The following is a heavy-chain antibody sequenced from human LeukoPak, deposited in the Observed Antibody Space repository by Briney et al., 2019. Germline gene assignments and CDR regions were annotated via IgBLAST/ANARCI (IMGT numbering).Heavy chain of an antibody. D-gene: IGHD6-19*01. J-gene: IGHJ4*02. CDR3: TRVYSSGWYRIIDY. CDR2: IRSKAYGGTT. CDR1: GFTFGDYA. Sequence: GRSLRLSCTASGFTFGDYAMSWVRQAPGKGLEWVGFIRSKAYGGTTEYAASVKGRFTISRDDSKSIAYPQMNSLKTEDTAVYYCTRVYSSGWYRIIDYWGQGTLVTVSS. V-gene: IGHV3-49*04.